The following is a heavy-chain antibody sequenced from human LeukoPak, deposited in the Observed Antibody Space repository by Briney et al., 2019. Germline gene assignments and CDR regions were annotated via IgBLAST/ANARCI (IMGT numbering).Heavy chain of an antibody. CDR2: IFHNGNT. J-gene: IGHJ5*02. CDR1: GYSISSDYY. CDR3: ARSDKVGPTTWLTDQGAWFDP. V-gene: IGHV4-38-2*02. D-gene: IGHD1-26*01. Sequence: PSETLSLTCTVSGYSISSDYYWGWIRQPPGKGLEWIGNIFHNGNTYYNPSLKSRVTMSIDTSKKQFSLKLRTATAADTAVYYCARSDKVGPTTWLTDQGAWFDPWGQGTLVTVSS.